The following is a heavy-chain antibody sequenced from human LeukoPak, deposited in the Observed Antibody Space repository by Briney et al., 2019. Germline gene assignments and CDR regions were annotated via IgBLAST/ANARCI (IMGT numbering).Heavy chain of an antibody. D-gene: IGHD4-17*01. Sequence: SETLSLTCTVSGASVSSGTYYWSWIRQPAGKGLEWIGYIFYSGSTNYNPSLKSRVTISADTSKDQFSLKLSSVTVADTAVYYCARNYGDSLYYFDYWGQGTLVTVSS. CDR3: ARNYGDSLYYFDY. J-gene: IGHJ4*02. V-gene: IGHV4-61*01. CDR1: GASVSSGTYY. CDR2: IFYSGST.